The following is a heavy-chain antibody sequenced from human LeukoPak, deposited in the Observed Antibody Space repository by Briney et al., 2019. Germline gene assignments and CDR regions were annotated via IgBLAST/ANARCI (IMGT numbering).Heavy chain of an antibody. CDR2: MSISGGST. D-gene: IGHD3-22*01. V-gene: IGHV3-23*01. CDR3: AKGTYDSRGHFDY. Sequence: TGGSLRLSCGASGFTFSSYVMNWVRQAPGKGLQWVSGMSISGGSTYYEGSVKGRFTISRDNSKNTLYLHMNSLRAEDTAAYYCAKGTYDSRGHFDYWGQGTLVSVSS. J-gene: IGHJ4*02. CDR1: GFTFSSYV.